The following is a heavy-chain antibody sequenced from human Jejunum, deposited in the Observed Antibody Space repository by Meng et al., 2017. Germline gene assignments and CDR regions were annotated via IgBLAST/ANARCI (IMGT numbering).Heavy chain of an antibody. CDR2: IVASGGST. D-gene: IGHD3-22*01. CDR1: GFTFRNYA. CDR3: AKDTRKNYYVSTGYSLDY. V-gene: IGHV3-23*01. J-gene: IGHJ4*02. Sequence: GESLKISCAASGFTFRNYAMSWVRQAPRKGLEWVSGIVASGGSTYYADSVKGRFTISRDDSKNTLYLHLHSLSAEDTAVYYCAKDTRKNYYVSTGYSLDYWGQGTLVTVSS.